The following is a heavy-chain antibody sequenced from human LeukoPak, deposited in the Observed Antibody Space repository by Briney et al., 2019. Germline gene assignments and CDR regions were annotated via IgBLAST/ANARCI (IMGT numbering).Heavy chain of an antibody. CDR1: GGSISSYY. Sequence: SETLSLPCPFSGGSISSYYWSWIRPPPGKGLEWIGYIYYSGSTNYNPSLKSRVTISVDTSKNQFSLKLSSVTAADTAVYYCATSGVNSSGWYFTWGQGTLVTVSS. CDR3: ATSGVNSSGWYFT. J-gene: IGHJ4*02. V-gene: IGHV4-59*01. D-gene: IGHD6-19*01. CDR2: IYYSGST.